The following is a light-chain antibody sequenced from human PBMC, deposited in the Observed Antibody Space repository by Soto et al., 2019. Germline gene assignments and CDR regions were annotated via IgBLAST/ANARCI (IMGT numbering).Light chain of an antibody. CDR1: SSNIGSNT. CDR3: AAWDDSLNGYV. J-gene: IGLJ1*01. Sequence: QYVRCQPPSAAGTPGHRVTISCAGSSSNIGSNTVNWYQQLPGTAPKLLIFTNNQRPSGVPDRFSGSKSGTSGSLAISGLQSEDEADYYCAAWDDSLNGYVFGTGTKVTVL. CDR2: TNN. V-gene: IGLV1-44*01.